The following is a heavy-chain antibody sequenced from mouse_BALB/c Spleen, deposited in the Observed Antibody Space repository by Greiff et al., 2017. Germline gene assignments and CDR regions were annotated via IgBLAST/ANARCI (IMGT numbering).Heavy chain of an antibody. J-gene: IGHJ2*01. V-gene: IGHV5-4*02. Sequence: EVQLVESGGGLVKPGGSLKLSCAASGFTFSDYYMYWVRQTPEKRLEWVATISDGGSYTYYPDSVKGRFTISRDNAKNNLYLQMSSLKSEDTAMYYCARVLTGDYYFDYWGQGTTLTVSS. D-gene: IGHD3-3*01. CDR2: ISDGGSYT. CDR3: ARVLTGDYYFDY. CDR1: GFTFSDYY.